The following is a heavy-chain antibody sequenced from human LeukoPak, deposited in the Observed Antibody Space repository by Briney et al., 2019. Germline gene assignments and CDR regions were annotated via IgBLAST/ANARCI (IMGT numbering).Heavy chain of an antibody. CDR3: ARDSVYSSASRTFDI. CDR1: GGSISSSNW. J-gene: IGHJ3*02. CDR2: IYYSGST. Sequence: SQTLSLTCTVSGGSISSSNWWSWVRQPPGKGLEWIGYIYYSGSTYYNPSLKSRVTISLDTSKNQFSLKLSSVTAADTAVYYCARDSVYSSASRTFDIWGQGTMVTVSS. D-gene: IGHD6-6*01. V-gene: IGHV4-31*03.